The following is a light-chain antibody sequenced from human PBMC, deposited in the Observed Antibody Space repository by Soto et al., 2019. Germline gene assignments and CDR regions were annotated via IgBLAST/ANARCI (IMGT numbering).Light chain of an antibody. V-gene: IGKV3-15*01. CDR1: ETVRSH. CDR3: QQYNSWPLT. Sequence: EVVMTQSPVTLSVSPGERATLSCRASETVRSHLAWYQQKPGQTPRLLIYGTSNRAAGIPARFSGSGSGTEFTLTIGSLQSEDFAVYYCQQYNSWPLTFGRGTKVDIK. J-gene: IGKJ4*01. CDR2: GTS.